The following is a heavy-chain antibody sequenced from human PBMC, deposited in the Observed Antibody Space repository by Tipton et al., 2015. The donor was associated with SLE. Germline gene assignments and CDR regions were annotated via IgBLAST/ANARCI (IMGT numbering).Heavy chain of an antibody. J-gene: IGHJ4*02. CDR1: GGSISSYY. CDR2: IYYSGST. V-gene: IGHV4-59*01. D-gene: IGHD6-13*01. CDR3: ARRLGIAAAGNYFDY. Sequence: TLSLTCTVSGGSISSYYWSWIRQPPGKGLEWIGYIYYSGSTNYNPSLKSRVTISVDTSKNQFSLKLSSVTAADTAVYYCARRLGIAAAGNYFDYWGQGTLVTVSS.